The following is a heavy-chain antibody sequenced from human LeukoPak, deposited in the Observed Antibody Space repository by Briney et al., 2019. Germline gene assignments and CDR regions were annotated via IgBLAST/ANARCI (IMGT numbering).Heavy chain of an antibody. J-gene: IGHJ4*02. D-gene: IGHD3-9*01. CDR3: ARRYYDKLGSFPFDF. V-gene: IGHV4-34*01. CDR2: IHNSGTT. CDR1: GGSFTGYF. Sequence: PETLSLTCAVSGGSFTGYFWSWIRQSSGKGLEWIGEIHNSGTTNYNPSLKSRVTISEDTSKNQFYLNMSSVTAEDTAVYYCARRYYDKLGSFPFDFWGQGTLVTLSS.